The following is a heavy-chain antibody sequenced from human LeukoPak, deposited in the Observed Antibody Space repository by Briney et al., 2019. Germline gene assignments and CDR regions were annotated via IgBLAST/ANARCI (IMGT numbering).Heavy chain of an antibody. J-gene: IGHJ4*02. Sequence: GGSLRLSCAASGFTFSSYAMSWVRQAPGKGLEWVSAISGSGGSTYYADSVKGRFTISRDNSKNTLYLQMNSLRAEDTAVYYCAKDGREIFGVVIPLDYWGRGTLVTVSS. CDR3: AKDGREIFGVVIPLDY. CDR2: ISGSGGST. V-gene: IGHV3-23*01. D-gene: IGHD3-3*01. CDR1: GFTFSSYA.